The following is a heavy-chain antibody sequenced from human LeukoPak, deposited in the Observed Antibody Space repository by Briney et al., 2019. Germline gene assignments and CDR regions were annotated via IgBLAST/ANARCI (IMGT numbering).Heavy chain of an antibody. V-gene: IGHV1-46*01. D-gene: IGHD3-3*01. J-gene: IGHJ4*02. CDR3: ARDFEPFTIFGVVIMFDY. CDR2: INPDGGST. CDR1: GYTFTSYW. Sequence: ASVKVSCKASGYTFTSYWIQWVRQAPGQGLEWMGLINPDGGSTAYAHRFQGRVIMTRDTSTSTAYMDLSSLRSEDTAVYHCARDFEPFTIFGVVIMFDYWGQGTLVTVSS.